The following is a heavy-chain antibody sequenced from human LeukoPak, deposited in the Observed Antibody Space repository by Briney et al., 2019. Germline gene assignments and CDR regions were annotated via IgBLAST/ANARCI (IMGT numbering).Heavy chain of an antibody. CDR3: AKDGTSGWYVGNWFDP. Sequence: GGSLRLSCAASGFTFSSYAMSWVRQAPGKGLELVSAISGSGGSTYYADSAKGRFTISRDNSKNTLYLQMNSLRAEDTAVYYCAKDGTSGWYVGNWFDPWGQGTLVTVSS. D-gene: IGHD6-19*01. CDR2: ISGSGGST. J-gene: IGHJ5*02. CDR1: GFTFSSYA. V-gene: IGHV3-23*01.